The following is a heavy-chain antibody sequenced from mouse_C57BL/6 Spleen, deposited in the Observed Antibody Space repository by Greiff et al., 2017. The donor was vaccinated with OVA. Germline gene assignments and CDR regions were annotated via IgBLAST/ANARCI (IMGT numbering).Heavy chain of an antibody. CDR1: GFTFSSYA. V-gene: IGHV5-9-1*02. D-gene: IGHD3-2*02. CDR3: TRGSLDSAGYGYFDY. J-gene: IGHJ2*01. Sequence: EVKLQESGEDLVKPGGSLKLSCAASGFTFSSYAMSWVRQTPEKRLEWVAYISSGGDYIYYADTVKGRFTIARDNARNTQYLQMSSLKSEDTAMYYCTRGSLDSAGYGYFDYWGQGTTLTVSS. CDR2: ISSGGDYI.